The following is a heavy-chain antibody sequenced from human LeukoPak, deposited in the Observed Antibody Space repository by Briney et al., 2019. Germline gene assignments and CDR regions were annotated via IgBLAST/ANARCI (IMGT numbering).Heavy chain of an antibody. D-gene: IGHD3-9*01. CDR3: ARDPGFGRRRYFEEV. J-gene: IGHJ4*02. CDR2: IYTSGST. Sequence: SETLSLTCTVSGGSISSGSYYWSWIRQPAGKGLEWIGRIYTSGSTNYNPSLKSRVTISVDTSKNQFSLKLSSVTAADTAVYYCARDPGFGRRRYFEEVWGQGTLVTVSS. CDR1: GGSISSGSYY. V-gene: IGHV4-61*02.